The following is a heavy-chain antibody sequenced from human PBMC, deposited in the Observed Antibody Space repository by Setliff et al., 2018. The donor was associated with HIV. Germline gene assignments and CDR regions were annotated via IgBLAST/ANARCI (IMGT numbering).Heavy chain of an antibody. CDR2: ISKTSTYT. CDR3: ARVYYYDSGRYIQGGTDVFDV. Sequence: GGSLRLSCAASGFNFGDYYMTWIRQAPGKGLEWVSYISKTSTYTNYADSVKGRFAISRDNAKDLLHLQMNSLSAEDTAIYYCARVYYYDSGRYIQGGTDVFDVWGQGTMVTVSS. CDR1: GFNFGDYY. J-gene: IGHJ3*01. D-gene: IGHD3-22*01. V-gene: IGHV3-11*05.